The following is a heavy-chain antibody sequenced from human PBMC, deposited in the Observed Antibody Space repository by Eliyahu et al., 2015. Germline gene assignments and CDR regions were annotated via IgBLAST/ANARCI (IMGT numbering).Heavy chain of an antibody. Sequence: QVQLQQWGAGLLKPSETLSLTCAVYGGSFSGYYWSWIRQPPGKGLEWIGEINHSGSTNYNPSLKSRVTISVDTSKNQFSLKLSSVTAADTAVYYCASEYCSSTSCPWHGMDVWGQGTTVTVSS. CDR1: GGSFSGYY. V-gene: IGHV4-34*01. CDR3: ASEYCSSTSCPWHGMDV. CDR2: INHSGST. J-gene: IGHJ6*02. D-gene: IGHD2-2*01.